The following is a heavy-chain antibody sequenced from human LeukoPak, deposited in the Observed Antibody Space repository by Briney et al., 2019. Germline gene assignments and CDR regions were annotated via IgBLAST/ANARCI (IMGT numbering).Heavy chain of an antibody. D-gene: IGHD2-15*01. CDR1: GFTFSSYA. J-gene: IGHJ4*02. Sequence: PGGSLRLSCAASGFTFSSYAMSWVRQAPGKGLEWVSAISGSGGSTYYVDSVKGRFTISRDNSKNTLYLQMNSLRAEDTAVYYCAKQDCSGGSCYSWGHFDYWGQGTLVTVSS. CDR3: AKQDCSGGSCYSWGHFDY. CDR2: ISGSGGST. V-gene: IGHV3-23*01.